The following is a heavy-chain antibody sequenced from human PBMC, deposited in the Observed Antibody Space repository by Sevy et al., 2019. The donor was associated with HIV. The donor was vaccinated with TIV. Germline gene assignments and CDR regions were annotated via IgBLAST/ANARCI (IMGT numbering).Heavy chain of an antibody. J-gene: IGHJ4*02. CDR3: ARDRRIAAAGDLDY. D-gene: IGHD6-13*01. V-gene: IGHV1-3*01. Sequence: ASVKVSCKASGYTFTSYAMHWVRQAPGQRLEWMGGINAGKGNTKYSQKFQGRVTITRDTSAGTAYMGLCSLRSEDTAVYYCARDRRIAAAGDLDYWGQGTLVTVSS. CDR1: GYTFTSYA. CDR2: INAGKGNT.